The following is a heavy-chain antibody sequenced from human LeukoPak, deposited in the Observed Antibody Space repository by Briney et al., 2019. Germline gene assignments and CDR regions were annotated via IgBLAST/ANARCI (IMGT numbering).Heavy chain of an antibody. Sequence: SVKVSCKASGYTFTSYGISWVRQAPGQGLEWMGRIIPIFGTANYAQKFQGRVTITTDESTSTAYMELSSLRSEDTAVYYCARDTVGAILTDAFDIWGQGTMVTVSS. D-gene: IGHD1-26*01. V-gene: IGHV1-69*05. J-gene: IGHJ3*02. CDR2: IIPIFGTA. CDR3: ARDTVGAILTDAFDI. CDR1: GYTFTSYG.